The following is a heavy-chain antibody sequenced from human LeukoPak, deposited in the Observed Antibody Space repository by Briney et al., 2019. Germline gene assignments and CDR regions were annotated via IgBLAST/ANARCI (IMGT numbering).Heavy chain of an antibody. CDR1: GFTFSNYA. D-gene: IGHD6-19*01. CDR2: ISGSGGST. CDR3: AKDRAIAVTGDWFDP. J-gene: IGHJ5*02. V-gene: IGHV3-23*01. Sequence: GGSLRLSCAASGFTFSNYALSWVRQAPGKGLEWVSDISGSGGSTYYADSVKGRFTISRDNSKNTLYLQMNSLRAEDTAVYYCAKDRAIAVTGDWFDPWGQGTLVTVSS.